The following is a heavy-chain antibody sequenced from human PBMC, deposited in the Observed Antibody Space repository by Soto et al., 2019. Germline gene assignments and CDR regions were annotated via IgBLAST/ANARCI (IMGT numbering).Heavy chain of an antibody. CDR3: ARTGRITIFGVARGGMEV. CDR2: IYYSGST. D-gene: IGHD3-3*01. CDR1: GGSISSSSYY. V-gene: IGHV4-39*01. Sequence: PSETLSLTCTVSGGSISSSSYYWGWIRQPPGKGLEWIGSIYYSGSTYYNPSLKSRVTISVDTSKNQFSLKLSSVTAADTAVYYCARTGRITIFGVARGGMEVWGQGTTVTVSS. J-gene: IGHJ6*02.